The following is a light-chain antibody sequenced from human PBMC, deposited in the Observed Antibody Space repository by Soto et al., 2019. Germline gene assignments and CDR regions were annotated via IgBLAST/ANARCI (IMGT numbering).Light chain of an antibody. CDR2: DNN. Sequence: SVLTQPPSVSAAPGQKVTISCSGSSSNIGNNYVSWYQQLPGTAPKLLIYDNNKRPSGIPDRFSGSKSGTSATLGITGLQTGDEADYYCGTWDSSLSAGRVFGTGTKVTV. CDR3: GTWDSSLSAGRV. J-gene: IGLJ1*01. CDR1: SSNIGNNY. V-gene: IGLV1-51*01.